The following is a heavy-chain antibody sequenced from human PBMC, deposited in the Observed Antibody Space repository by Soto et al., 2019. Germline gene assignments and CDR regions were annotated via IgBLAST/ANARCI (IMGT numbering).Heavy chain of an antibody. CDR1: GYTFTGYY. V-gene: IGHV1-2*02. CDR2: INPNSGGT. Sequence: ASVKVSCKASGYTFTGYYMHWVRQAPGQGLEWMGWINPNSGGTNYAQKFQGRVTMTRDTSISTAYMELSRLRSDDTAVYYCARAGSSTQAPFDYWGQGTLVTVSS. J-gene: IGHJ4*02. CDR3: ARAGSSTQAPFDY. D-gene: IGHD6-6*01.